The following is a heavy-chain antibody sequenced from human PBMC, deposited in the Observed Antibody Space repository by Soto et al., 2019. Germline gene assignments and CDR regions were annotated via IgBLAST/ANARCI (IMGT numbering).Heavy chain of an antibody. CDR1: GYTFTGHY. V-gene: IGHV1-2*02. CDR3: ARDFSSSADGFDY. CDR2: MNPDSGGT. J-gene: IGHJ4*02. Sequence: SVKVSCKASGYTFTGHYIHWVRQAPGQGLEWMGWMNPDSGGTNYALRFQGRVTMTRDTSISTAYMELSRLRSDDTALYYCARDFSSSADGFDYWGQGTLVTVSS. D-gene: IGHD6-6*01.